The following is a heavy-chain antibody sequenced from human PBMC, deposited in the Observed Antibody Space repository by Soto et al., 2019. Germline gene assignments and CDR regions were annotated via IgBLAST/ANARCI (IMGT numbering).Heavy chain of an antibody. CDR3: ARDRHAYGVSSGSGVGWIDP. V-gene: IGHV1-2*04. CDR1: GYTFTAFY. D-gene: IGHD4-17*01. Sequence: QVQLLQSGAEMKQPGASVKVSCRTSGYTFTAFYLHWVRRAPGQGLEWMGWINPKTGVTNYTQNFQGWVTMTRDTSISTAYLELRRLRPADTAFYFWARDRHAYGVSSGSGVGWIDPGGQGTLVTVSS. J-gene: IGHJ5*02. CDR2: INPKTGVT.